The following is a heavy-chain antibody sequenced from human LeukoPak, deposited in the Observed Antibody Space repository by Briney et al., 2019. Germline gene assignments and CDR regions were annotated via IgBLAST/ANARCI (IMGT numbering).Heavy chain of an antibody. J-gene: IGHJ4*02. CDR3: ARGYSYETPPDY. D-gene: IGHD5-18*01. Sequence: PGGSLRLSCAASGFTFGSYSMNWVRQAPGKGVEWVSSISSSSSYIYYADSVKGRFTISRDNAKNSLYLQMNSLRAEDTAVYYCARGYSYETPPDYWGQGTLVTVSS. V-gene: IGHV3-21*01. CDR2: ISSSSSYI. CDR1: GFTFGSYS.